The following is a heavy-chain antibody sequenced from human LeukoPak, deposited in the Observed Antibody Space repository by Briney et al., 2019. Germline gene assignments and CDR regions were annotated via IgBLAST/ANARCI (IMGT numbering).Heavy chain of an antibody. CDR1: GDSITSTHYY. CDR3: ARGELELGWTFDY. D-gene: IGHD1-7*01. CDR2: FYYSGST. V-gene: IGHV4-39*07. Sequence: SETLSLTCTVSGDSITSTHYYWAWIRQPPGKGLQWIGSFYYSGSTYYNPSLNSRVTISLDTSKNQFSLKLSSVTAADTAVYYCARGELELGWTFDYWGQGTLVTVSS. J-gene: IGHJ4*02.